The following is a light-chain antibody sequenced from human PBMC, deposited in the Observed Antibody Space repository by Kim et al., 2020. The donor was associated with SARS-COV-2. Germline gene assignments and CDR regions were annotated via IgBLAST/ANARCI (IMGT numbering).Light chain of an antibody. Sequence: QSALTQPASVSGSPGQSITISCTGTSSDVGGYNYISWYQQHPGKAPKLMIYAVSYRPSGVSDRFSGSKSGNTASLTISGLRAEDEADYYCSSYTSSTTPFVFGTGTKVTVL. V-gene: IGLV2-14*03. CDR3: SSYTSSTTPFV. CDR1: SSDVGGYNY. CDR2: AVS. J-gene: IGLJ1*01.